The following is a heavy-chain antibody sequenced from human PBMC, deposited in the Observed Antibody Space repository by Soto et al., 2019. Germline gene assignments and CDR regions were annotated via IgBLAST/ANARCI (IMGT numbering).Heavy chain of an antibody. J-gene: IGHJ4*02. Sequence: LSLTCTVSGGPISSYYWSWIRQPPGKGLEWIGYIYYSGSTNYNPSLKSRVTISVDTSKNQFSLKLSSVTAADTAVYYCARDDFGGVIVWGQGXLVTV. CDR3: ARDDFGGVIV. CDR1: GGPISSYY. CDR2: IYYSGST. V-gene: IGHV4-59*01. D-gene: IGHD3-16*02.